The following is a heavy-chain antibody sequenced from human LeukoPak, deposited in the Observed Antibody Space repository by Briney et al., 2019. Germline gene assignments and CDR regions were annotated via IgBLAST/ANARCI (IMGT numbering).Heavy chain of an antibody. CDR1: GYSISSSYY. CDR3: ARGYQLPRSGRWFDP. V-gene: IGHV4-38-2*01. CDR2: IYYSGST. D-gene: IGHD2-2*01. J-gene: IGHJ5*02. Sequence: ASETLSLTCAVSGYSISSSYYWGWIRPPPGKGLEWIGYIYYSGSTNYNPSLKSRVTMSVDTSKNQFSLKLSSMTAADTAVYYCARGYQLPRSGRWFDPWGQGTLVTVSS.